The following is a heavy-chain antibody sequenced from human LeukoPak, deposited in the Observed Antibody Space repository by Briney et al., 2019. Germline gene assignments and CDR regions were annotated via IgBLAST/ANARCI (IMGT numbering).Heavy chain of an antibody. Sequence: GGSLRLSCAASGFTFSSYVMHWVRQAPGKGLEWVAVISYDGSNKYYADSVKGRFTISRDNSKNTLYHQMNSLRPEDTSVYYCAKTGSSWYFDYWGQGTLVTVSS. J-gene: IGHJ4*02. D-gene: IGHD2-15*01. CDR2: ISYDGSNK. CDR1: GFTFSSYV. V-gene: IGHV3-30*14. CDR3: AKTGSSWYFDY.